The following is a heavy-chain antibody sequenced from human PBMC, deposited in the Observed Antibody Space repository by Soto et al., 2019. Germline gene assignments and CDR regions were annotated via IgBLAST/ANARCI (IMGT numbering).Heavy chain of an antibody. D-gene: IGHD3-9*01. CDR3: ARDHVRYSERVRGYGMDV. J-gene: IGHJ6*02. Sequence: QVQLQESGPGLVKPSQTLSLTCTVSGGSISSGGYYWSWIRQHPGKGLEWIGYIYYSGSTYYNPSLKSRVTISVDTSKNQCSLKLSSVTAADTAVYYCARDHVRYSERVRGYGMDVWGQGTTVTVSS. V-gene: IGHV4-31*03. CDR1: GGSISSGGYY. CDR2: IYYSGST.